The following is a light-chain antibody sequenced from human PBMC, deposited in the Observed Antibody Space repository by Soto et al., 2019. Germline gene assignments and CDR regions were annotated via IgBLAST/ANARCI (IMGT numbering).Light chain of an antibody. CDR1: QSVGTY. J-gene: IGKJ4*01. CDR2: DAS. V-gene: IGKV3-11*01. CDR3: QQRRAWPRV. Sequence: EIVLTQSPATLSLSPGERATLSCRASQSVGTYLVWYQQKPGQAPRLLIYDASKRAIGIPDRFSGSGSGTDFTLTISSLEPGDSAVYYCQQRRAWPRVFGGGTRME.